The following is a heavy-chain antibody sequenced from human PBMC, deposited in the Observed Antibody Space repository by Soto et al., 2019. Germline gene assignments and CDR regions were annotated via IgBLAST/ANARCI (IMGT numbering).Heavy chain of an antibody. CDR2: IIPILGIA. V-gene: IGHV1-69*02. J-gene: IGHJ6*02. CDR3: ARAMAAAGISYYYGMDV. CDR1: GGTFSSYT. Sequence: QVQLVQSGAEVKKPGSSVKVSCKASGGTFSSYTISWVRQAPGQGLEWMGRIIPILGIANYAQKFQGRVTITADKATSTAYMERSSLRSEDTAVYYCARAMAAAGISYYYGMDVWGQGTTVTVSS. D-gene: IGHD6-13*01.